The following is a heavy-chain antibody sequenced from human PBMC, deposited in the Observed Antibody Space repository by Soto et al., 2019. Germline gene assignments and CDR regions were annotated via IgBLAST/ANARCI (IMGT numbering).Heavy chain of an antibody. CDR2: ISGSGGST. CDR3: AKDISHIAVAGTLY. Sequence: PGGSLRLSCAASVFTFSSYAMSWVRQAPGKGLEWVSAISGSGGSTYYADSVKGRFTISRDNSKNTLYLQMNSLRAEDTAVYYCAKDISHIAVAGTLYWGQGTMVTVSS. J-gene: IGHJ4*02. D-gene: IGHD6-19*01. V-gene: IGHV3-23*01. CDR1: VFTFSSYA.